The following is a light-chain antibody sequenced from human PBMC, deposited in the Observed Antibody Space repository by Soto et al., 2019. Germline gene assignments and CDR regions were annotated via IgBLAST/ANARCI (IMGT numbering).Light chain of an antibody. V-gene: IGKV3-15*01. CDR1: QSLRSN. CDR2: GAS. Sequence: IVMTQSPPTVSVSPGEEATLACRASQSLRSNLAWYQQKPGQAPRLLIYGASTRAAGIAARFSVSGSGTEFTLTISSLQSEDFAVYYCQQYSYSPRTFGQGTKVDIK. J-gene: IGKJ1*01. CDR3: QQYSYSPRT.